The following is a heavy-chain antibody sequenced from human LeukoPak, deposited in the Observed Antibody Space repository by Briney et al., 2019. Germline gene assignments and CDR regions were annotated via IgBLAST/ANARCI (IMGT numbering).Heavy chain of an antibody. Sequence: ASVKVSCKASGYIFIRYYMHWVRQAPGQGLEWMGIINPSDGVIDYAQKFQDRVTMTRDTSTSTVYMELSSLRSEDTAVYYCARLGSGSYVLDYWGQGTLVTVSS. CDR3: ARLGSGSYVLDY. CDR1: GYIFIRYY. J-gene: IGHJ4*02. D-gene: IGHD3-10*01. CDR2: INPSDGVI. V-gene: IGHV1-46*01.